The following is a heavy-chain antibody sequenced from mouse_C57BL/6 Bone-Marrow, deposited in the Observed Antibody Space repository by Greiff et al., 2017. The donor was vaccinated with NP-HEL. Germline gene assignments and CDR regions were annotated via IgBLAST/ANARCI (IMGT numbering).Heavy chain of an antibody. CDR3: ARDGLYGNHFDY. CDR2: ISDGGSYT. Sequence: DVKLVESGGGLVKPGGSLKLSCAASGFTFSSYAMSWVRQTPEKRLEWVATISDGGSYTYYPDNVKGRFTISRDNAKNNLYLQMSHLKSEDTAMYYCARDGLYGNHFDYWGQGTTLTVSS. V-gene: IGHV5-4*01. J-gene: IGHJ2*01. D-gene: IGHD2-1*01. CDR1: GFTFSSYA.